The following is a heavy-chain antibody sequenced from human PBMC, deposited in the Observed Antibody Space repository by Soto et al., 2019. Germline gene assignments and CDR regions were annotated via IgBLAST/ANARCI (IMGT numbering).Heavy chain of an antibody. CDR3: AHRQSYYYDRSGYYTYFDY. Sequence: QITLKESGPTLVKPTQTLTLTCTFSGFSLSTGGVGVGWIRQPPGNALEWLAPIYWDDDKRYSPSLKSRLTITKDTSKNQVVLTMTNMDPVDTATYYLAHRQSYYYDRSGYYTYFDYWGQGTLVTVYS. D-gene: IGHD3-22*01. V-gene: IGHV2-5*02. CDR2: IYWDDDK. J-gene: IGHJ4*02. CDR1: GFSLSTGGVG.